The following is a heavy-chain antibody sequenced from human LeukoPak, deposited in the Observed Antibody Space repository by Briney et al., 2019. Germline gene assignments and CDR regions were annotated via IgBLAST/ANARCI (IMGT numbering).Heavy chain of an antibody. Sequence: SETLSLTCTVSGGSISSYYWSWIRQPPGKGLEWIGYIYYSGSTNYNPSLKSRVTISVDTSKNQFSLKLSSVTAADTAVYYCARLDGYNSEAFDYWGQGTLVTVSS. CDR1: GGSISSYY. J-gene: IGHJ4*02. CDR3: ARLDGYNSEAFDY. CDR2: IYYSGST. D-gene: IGHD5-24*01. V-gene: IGHV4-59*01.